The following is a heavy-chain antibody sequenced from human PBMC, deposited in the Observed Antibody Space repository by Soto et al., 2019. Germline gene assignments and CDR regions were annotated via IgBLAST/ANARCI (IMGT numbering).Heavy chain of an antibody. D-gene: IGHD2-21*01. J-gene: IGHJ5*02. V-gene: IGHV4-59*01. CDR3: ARASYSDDCPFDP. Sequence: SETLSLTCTVSGGSISSYYWSWIRQPPGKGLEWIGYIYYSGSTNYNPSLKSRVTISVDTSKNQFSLKLSSVTAADTAVYYCARASYSDDCPFDPWGQGTLVTVSS. CDR1: GGSISSYY. CDR2: IYYSGST.